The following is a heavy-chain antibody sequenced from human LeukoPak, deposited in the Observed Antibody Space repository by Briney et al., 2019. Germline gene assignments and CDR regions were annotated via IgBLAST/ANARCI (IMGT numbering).Heavy chain of an antibody. V-gene: IGHV3-7*01. CDR3: ARERFLEWLSFYYGMDV. D-gene: IGHD3-3*01. Sequence: GGSLRLSCAVSGFTFSSYWMSWVRQAPGKGLEWVANIKQDGSEKYYVDSVKGRFTISRDNAKNSLYLQMNSLRAEDTAVYYCARERFLEWLSFYYGMDVWGQGTTVTVSS. CDR2: IKQDGSEK. J-gene: IGHJ6*02. CDR1: GFTFSSYW.